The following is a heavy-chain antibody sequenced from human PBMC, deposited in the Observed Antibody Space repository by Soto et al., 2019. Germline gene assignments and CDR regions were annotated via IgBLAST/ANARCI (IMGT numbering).Heavy chain of an antibody. J-gene: IGHJ4*02. CDR1: GFTFSSYS. CDR2: ISSSSSYI. CDR3: ARDSRSRDYGVPFDY. V-gene: IGHV3-21*01. Sequence: GGSLRLSCAASGFTFSSYSMNWVRQAPGKGLEWVSSISSSSSYIYYADSVKGRFTISRDNAKNSLYLQMNSLRAEDTAVYYCARDSRSRDYGVPFDYWGQGTLVTVSS. D-gene: IGHD4-17*01.